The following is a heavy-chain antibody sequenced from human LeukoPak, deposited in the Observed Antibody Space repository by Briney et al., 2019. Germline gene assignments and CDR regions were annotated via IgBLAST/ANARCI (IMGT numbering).Heavy chain of an antibody. D-gene: IGHD3-22*01. J-gene: IGHJ4*02. CDR3: AKYRGYYESSGYYY. Sequence: PGGSLRLSCTASGFTFSSFAMTWVRQAPGKGLEWVSAISGSGGNTYYADSVKGRFTISRDNSKNTLYLQMNSLRAEDTAVYYCAKYRGYYESSGYYYWGQGTLVTVSS. CDR2: ISGSGGNT. CDR1: GFTFSSFA. V-gene: IGHV3-23*01.